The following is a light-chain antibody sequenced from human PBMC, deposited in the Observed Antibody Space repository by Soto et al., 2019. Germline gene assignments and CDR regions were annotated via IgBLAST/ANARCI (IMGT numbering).Light chain of an antibody. CDR1: QGIGSD. CDR3: QQLKSYPIT. J-gene: IGKJ5*01. Sequence: DLQLTQSPSFLSASVGDRVTITCRASQGIGSDLAWYQQIPGKAPKLLMYVATTLQSGVPSRFSGSGSGTEFTLTISSLQPEDFATYYCQQLKSYPITFGQGTRLEIK. CDR2: VAT. V-gene: IGKV1-9*01.